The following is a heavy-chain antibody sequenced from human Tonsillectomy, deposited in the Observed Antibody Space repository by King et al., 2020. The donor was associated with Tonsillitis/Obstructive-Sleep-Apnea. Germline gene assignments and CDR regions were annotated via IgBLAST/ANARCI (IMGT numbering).Heavy chain of an antibody. CDR1: GFTFRRYL. J-gene: IGHJ4*02. CDR3: ARDHIHDY. Sequence: VQLVESGGGLVQPGGSLRLSCAASGFTFRRYLMNWVRQAPGKGLEWVANIKHDGSEKDYVDSVKGRFTLSRDNAKNSLYLQMNSLRAEDTAVYYCARDHIHDYWGQGTLVTVSS. D-gene: IGHD5-18*01. CDR2: IKHDGSEK. V-gene: IGHV3-7*04.